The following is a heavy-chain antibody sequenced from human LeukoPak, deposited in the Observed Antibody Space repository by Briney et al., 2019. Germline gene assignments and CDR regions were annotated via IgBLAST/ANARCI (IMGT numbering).Heavy chain of an antibody. D-gene: IGHD3-10*01. CDR1: GFTFSDYY. CDR3: ARGSEWFREFSDAFDI. J-gene: IGHJ3*02. Sequence: GGSLRLSCAASGFTFSDYYMSWIRQAPGKGLEWVSYISSSGSTIYHADSVKGRFTISRDNAKNSLYLQMNSLRAEDTAVYYCARGSEWFREFSDAFDIWGQGTMVTVSS. V-gene: IGHV3-11*01. CDR2: ISSSGSTI.